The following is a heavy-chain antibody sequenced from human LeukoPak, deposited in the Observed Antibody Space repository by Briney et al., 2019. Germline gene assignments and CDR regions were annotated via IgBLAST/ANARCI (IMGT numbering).Heavy chain of an antibody. Sequence: SETLSLTCTVSGGSISSYYWSWIRQPPGKGLEWLGYIYYSGSTNYNPSLKSRVTISVDTSKNQFSLKLSSVTAADTAVYYCARSGIAVAALDYYYGMDVWGQGTTVTVSS. CDR2: IYYSGST. V-gene: IGHV4-59*01. D-gene: IGHD6-19*01. CDR1: GGSISSYY. J-gene: IGHJ6*02. CDR3: ARSGIAVAALDYYYGMDV.